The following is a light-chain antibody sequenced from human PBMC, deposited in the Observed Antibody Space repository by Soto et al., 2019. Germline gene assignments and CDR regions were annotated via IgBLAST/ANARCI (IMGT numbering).Light chain of an antibody. CDR1: QSVSNN. J-gene: IGKJ1*01. Sequence: ILMTQSPATLSVSPGERATLSCRASQSVSNNLAWYQQKPGQAPRLLIYDASTTATGIPPRFSGSGSGTEFTLTTSGLQSEDFAVYYCQQYNNWPPWTFGQGTKVEIK. V-gene: IGKV3-15*01. CDR3: QQYNNWPPWT. CDR2: DAS.